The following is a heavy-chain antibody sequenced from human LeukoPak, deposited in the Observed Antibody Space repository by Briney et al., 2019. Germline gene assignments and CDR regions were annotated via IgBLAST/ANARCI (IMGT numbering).Heavy chain of an antibody. J-gene: IGHJ3*02. Sequence: GRSLRLSCAASGFTFSSYAMHWVRQAPGKGLEWVAVISYDGSNKYYADSVKGRFTISRDNSKNTLYLQMNSLRAEDTAVYYCAKDMPSRAVADAFDIWGQGTMVTVSS. D-gene: IGHD6-19*01. CDR1: GFTFSSYA. CDR3: AKDMPSRAVADAFDI. V-gene: IGHV3-30*04. CDR2: ISYDGSNK.